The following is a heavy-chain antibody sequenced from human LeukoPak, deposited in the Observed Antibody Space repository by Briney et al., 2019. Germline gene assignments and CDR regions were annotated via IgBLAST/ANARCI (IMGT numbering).Heavy chain of an antibody. J-gene: IGHJ3*02. Sequence: LVKVSCKASGGTFSSYAISWVRQAPGQGLEWMGGIIPIFGTANYAQKFQGRVTITTDESTSTAYMELSSLRSEDTAVYYCARVKGGSYYGAFDIWGQGTMVTVSS. CDR3: ARVKGGSYYGAFDI. CDR1: GGTFSSYA. V-gene: IGHV1-69*05. D-gene: IGHD1-26*01. CDR2: IIPIFGTA.